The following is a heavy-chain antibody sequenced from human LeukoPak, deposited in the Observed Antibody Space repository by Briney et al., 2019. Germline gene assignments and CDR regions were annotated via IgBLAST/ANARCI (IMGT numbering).Heavy chain of an antibody. V-gene: IGHV4-39*01. CDR2: IYYSGST. CDR3: ARRLNYGVSSRFDP. Sequence: SETLSLTCTVSGDSIRSSAYYWGWIRQPPGKELEWIGSIYYSGSTHYNPSLKSRVTMSVDMSKNQFFLKLTSVTAADTAMYYCARRLNYGVSSRFDPWGQGTLVTVSS. CDR1: GDSIRSSAYY. D-gene: IGHD2-8*01. J-gene: IGHJ5*02.